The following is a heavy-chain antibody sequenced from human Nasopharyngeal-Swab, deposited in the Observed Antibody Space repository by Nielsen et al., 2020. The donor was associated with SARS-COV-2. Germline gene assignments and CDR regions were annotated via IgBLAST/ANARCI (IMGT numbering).Heavy chain of an antibody. V-gene: IGHV3-74*01. D-gene: IGHD3-10*01. Sequence: GESLKISCAASGFTFSSYWMHWVRQAPGKGLVWVSRINSDGSSTSYADSVKGRFTISRDNAKNTLYLQMNSLRAEDTAVYYCARDLKEWFGEISFDYWGQGTLVTVSS. J-gene: IGHJ4*02. CDR2: INSDGSST. CDR3: ARDLKEWFGEISFDY. CDR1: GFTFSSYW.